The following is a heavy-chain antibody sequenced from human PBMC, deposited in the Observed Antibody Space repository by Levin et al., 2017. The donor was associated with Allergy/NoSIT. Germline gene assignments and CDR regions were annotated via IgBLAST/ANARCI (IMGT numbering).Heavy chain of an antibody. CDR1: GFTFSSYS. D-gene: IGHD3-3*01. J-gene: IGHJ6*02. CDR3: ARDRLSGYYIYYYGMDG. CDR2: ISSSSSYI. V-gene: IGHV3-21*01. Sequence: GESLKISCAASGFTFSSYSMNWVRQAPGKGLEWVSSISSSSSYIYYADSVKGRFTISRDNAKNSLYLQMNSLRAEDTAVYYCARDRLSGYYIYYYGMDGWGQGTTVTVSS.